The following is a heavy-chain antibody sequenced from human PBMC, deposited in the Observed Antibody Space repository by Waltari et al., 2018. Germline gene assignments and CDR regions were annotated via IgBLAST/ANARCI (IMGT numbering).Heavy chain of an antibody. CDR1: GGTFSSYA. J-gene: IGHJ5*02. V-gene: IGHV1-69*13. CDR2: IIPIVGTA. D-gene: IGHD4-17*01. Sequence: QVQLVQSGAEVKTPGSSVKVSCKASGGTFSSYAISWVRPAPGQGLEWMGGIIPIVGTANYAQKFQGRVTITAAESTSTAYMELSSLRSEDTAVYYCAAHGDDYGDYTNNWFDPWGQGTLVTVSS. CDR3: AAHGDDYGDYTNNWFDP.